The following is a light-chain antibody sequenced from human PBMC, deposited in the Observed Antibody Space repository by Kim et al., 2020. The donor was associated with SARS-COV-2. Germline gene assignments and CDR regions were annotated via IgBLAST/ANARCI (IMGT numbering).Light chain of an antibody. V-gene: IGKV4-1*01. CDR3: QQYYRTPLT. Sequence: ATINCRSSQSLLYSSNNKSCLAWYQQKPGHPPKLLICWASTRESGVPDRFSGGGSETDFTLTSSSLQAEDVAVYYCQQYYRTPLTFGQGTRREIK. J-gene: IGKJ5*01. CDR1: QSLLYSSNNKSC. CDR2: WAS.